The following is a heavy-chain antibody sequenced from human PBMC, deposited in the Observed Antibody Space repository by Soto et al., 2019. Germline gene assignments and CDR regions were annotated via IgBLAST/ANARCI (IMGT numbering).Heavy chain of an antibody. CDR1: GGTFSSYA. D-gene: IGHD6-13*01. J-gene: IGHJ5*02. Sequence: SVKVSCKASGGTFSSYAISWVRQAPGQGLEWMGGIIPIFGTANYAQKFQGRVTVTADESTSTAYMELSSLRSEDTAVYYCARDGIAAAGNVWFDPWGQGTLVTVSS. V-gene: IGHV1-69*13. CDR3: ARDGIAAAGNVWFDP. CDR2: IIPIFGTA.